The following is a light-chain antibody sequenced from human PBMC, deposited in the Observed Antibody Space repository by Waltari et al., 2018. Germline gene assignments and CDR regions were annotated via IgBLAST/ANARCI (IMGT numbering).Light chain of an antibody. CDR3: AAWVGSLSGRL. J-gene: IGLJ3*02. V-gene: IGLV1-47*01. CDR1: SSNVGSNY. Sequence: SVLPPPPSASGTPGQRARFPCSGSSSNVGSNYVFWYQQFPGTAPKLLIYRDDQRPSGVPDRFSASKAGTSAALVISAVRSEDEADYYCAAWVGSLSGRLFGGGTRLTVL. CDR2: RDD.